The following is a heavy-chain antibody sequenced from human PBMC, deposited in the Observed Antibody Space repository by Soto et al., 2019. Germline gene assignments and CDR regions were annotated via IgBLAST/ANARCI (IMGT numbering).Heavy chain of an antibody. CDR3: ARDQSGYYYSGMDV. J-gene: IGHJ6*02. Sequence: SETLSLTCTVSGGSISSGGYYWSWIRQHPGKGLEWIGYIYYSGSTYYNPSLKSRVTISVDTSKNQFSLKLSSVTAADTAVYYCARDQSGYYYSGMDVWGQGTTVTVYS. CDR2: IYYSGST. CDR1: GGSISSGGYY. V-gene: IGHV4-31*03.